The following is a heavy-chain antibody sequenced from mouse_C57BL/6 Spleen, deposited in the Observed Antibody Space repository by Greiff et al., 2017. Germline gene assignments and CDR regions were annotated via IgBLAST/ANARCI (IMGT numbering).Heavy chain of an antibody. V-gene: IGHV5-17*01. Sequence: EVQVVESGGGLVKPGGSLKLSCAASGFTFSDYGMHWVRQAPEKGLEWVAYISSGSSTIYYADTVKGRFTISRDNAKNTLFLQMTSLRSEDTAMYYCARLHYYDYGAFDYWGQGTTLTVSS. CDR1: GFTFSDYG. D-gene: IGHD2-4*01. J-gene: IGHJ2*01. CDR3: ARLHYYDYGAFDY. CDR2: ISSGSSTI.